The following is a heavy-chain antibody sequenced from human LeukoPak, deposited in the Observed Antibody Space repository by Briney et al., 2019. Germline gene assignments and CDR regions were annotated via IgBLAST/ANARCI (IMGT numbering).Heavy chain of an antibody. CDR2: IGTAYDT. CDR3: ARTRVTPGIRGLQMGYFDY. J-gene: IGHJ4*02. V-gene: IGHV3-13*01. Sequence: GGSLRLSCAASGFDFSRSDMHWVRQVTGKGLEWVSGIGTAYDTFYPDSLKGRFTISRENGKNSFYLQMNSLRVDDTAVYYCARTRVTPGIRGLQMGYFDYWGQGTLVTVSS. D-gene: IGHD5-18*01. CDR1: GFDFSRSD.